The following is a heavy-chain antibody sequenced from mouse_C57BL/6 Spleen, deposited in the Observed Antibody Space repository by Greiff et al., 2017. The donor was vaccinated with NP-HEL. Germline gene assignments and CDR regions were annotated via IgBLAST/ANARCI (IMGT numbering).Heavy chain of an antibody. V-gene: IGHV14-3*01. Sequence: VHVKQSVAELVRPGASVKLSCTASGFNIKNTYMHWVKQRPEQGLEWIGRIDPANGNTKYAPKFQGKATITADTSSNTAYLQLSSLTSEDTAIYYCARSEFNVDYAMDYWGQGTSVTVSS. CDR2: IDPANGNT. CDR3: ARSEFNVDYAMDY. J-gene: IGHJ4*01. CDR1: GFNIKNTY.